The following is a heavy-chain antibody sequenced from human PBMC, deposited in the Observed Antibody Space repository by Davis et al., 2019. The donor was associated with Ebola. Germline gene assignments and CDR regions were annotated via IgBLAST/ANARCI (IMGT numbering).Heavy chain of an antibody. Sequence: GESLKISCAASGFTFTIYGIHWVRQAPGKGLYWVTLIGNDGTNKQYVDSVKDRFTISRDDSRSTVYLQMNSLSAEDTAVYYCARGGSGYGNFEYWGQGTLVTVSS. CDR1: GFTFTIYG. CDR2: IGNDGTNK. J-gene: IGHJ4*02. D-gene: IGHD3-3*01. V-gene: IGHV3-33*01. CDR3: ARGGSGYGNFEY.